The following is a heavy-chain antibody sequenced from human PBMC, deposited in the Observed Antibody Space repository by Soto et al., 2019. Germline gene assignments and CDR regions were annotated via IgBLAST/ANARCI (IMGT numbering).Heavy chain of an antibody. CDR3: ARGPPIFY. J-gene: IGHJ4*02. CDR2: IYHSVST. Sequence: PSETLSLTCGVSGGSIRSGGYSWSWIRQPPGKGLEWIGYIYHSVSTYYNPSLKSRVTISVDRSKNQFSLKLSSVTAADTAVYYCARGPPIFYWGQGTLVTVSS. D-gene: IGHD3-9*01. CDR1: GGSIRSGGYS. V-gene: IGHV4-30-2*01.